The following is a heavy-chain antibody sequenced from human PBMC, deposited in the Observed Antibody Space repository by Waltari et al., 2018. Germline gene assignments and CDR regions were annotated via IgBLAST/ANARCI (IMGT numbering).Heavy chain of an antibody. J-gene: IGHJ3*02. CDR3: ARPYYYDSSGYSDAFDI. D-gene: IGHD3-22*01. CDR1: GYTFTGYY. V-gene: IGHV1-2*02. CDR2: INPNSGGT. Sequence: QVQLVQSGAEVKKPGASVKVSCKASGYTFTGYYMHWVRQAPGQGLAWMGWINPNSGGTNYAQKLQGRVTMTRDTSISTAYMELSRLRSDDTAVYYCARPYYYDSSGYSDAFDIWGQGTMVTVSS.